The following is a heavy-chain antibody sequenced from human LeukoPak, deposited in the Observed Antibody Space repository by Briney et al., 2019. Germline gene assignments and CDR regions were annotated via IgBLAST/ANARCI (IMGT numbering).Heavy chain of an antibody. V-gene: IGHV3-64*01. CDR2: ISGSGVNT. CDR3: ARDSSLGMD. J-gene: IGHJ4*02. CDR1: GFTFSTYA. D-gene: IGHD1-26*01. Sequence: GGSLRLSCAASGFTFSTYAMYWVRHAPGKGLEYVSAISGSGVNTYYANSVKGRFTISRDNSKNTLYLQLGSLRAEDMAVCYCARDSSLGMDWGQGTLVIVSA.